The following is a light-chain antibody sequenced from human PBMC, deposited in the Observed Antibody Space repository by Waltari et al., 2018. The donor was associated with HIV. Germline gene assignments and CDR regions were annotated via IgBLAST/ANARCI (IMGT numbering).Light chain of an antibody. CDR3: YSAADNIGV. CDR1: VVAKKY. CDR2: KDS. Sequence: SYELTQPSSVSVSPGQTARITCTGDVVAKKYARWFQQKPGQAPVLVIYKDSERPSGIPDGFSGSRSGTTVTLTISGAQVEDEADYYCYSAADNIGVFGGGTKLTVL. J-gene: IGLJ3*02. V-gene: IGLV3-27*01.